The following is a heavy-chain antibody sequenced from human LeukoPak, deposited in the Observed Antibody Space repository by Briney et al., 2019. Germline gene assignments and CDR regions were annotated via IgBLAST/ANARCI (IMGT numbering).Heavy chain of an antibody. D-gene: IGHD5-24*01. CDR1: GYTFTSYY. Sequence: ASVTVSCTASGYTFTSYYMYWVRQAPGQGFEWMGIINPSGGSTSYAQKLQGRVTMTRDTSTSTVHMELSSLRSEDTAVYYCARPPRRWLQLMCYWGQGTLVTVSS. CDR3: ARPPRRWLQLMCY. CDR2: INPSGGST. J-gene: IGHJ4*02. V-gene: IGHV1-46*01.